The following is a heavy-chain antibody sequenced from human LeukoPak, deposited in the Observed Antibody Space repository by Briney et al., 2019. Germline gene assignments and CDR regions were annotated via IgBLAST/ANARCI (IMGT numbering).Heavy chain of an antibody. Sequence: PSETLSLTCTISGGSISNYFWSWIRQPPGKGLEWIGEINHSGSTNYNPSLKSRVTISVDTSKNQFSLKLSSVTAADTAVYYCARGASWFGESLYYFDYWGQGTLVTVSS. CDR1: GGSISNYF. CDR2: INHSGST. J-gene: IGHJ4*02. D-gene: IGHD3-10*01. CDR3: ARGASWFGESLYYFDY. V-gene: IGHV4-34*01.